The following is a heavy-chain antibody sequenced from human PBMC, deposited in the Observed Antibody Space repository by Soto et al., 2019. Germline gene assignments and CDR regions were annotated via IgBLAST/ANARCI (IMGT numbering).Heavy chain of an antibody. D-gene: IGHD4-4*01. CDR1: GGSITNYY. Sequence: SETLSLTCTVSGGSITNYYWSWIRQPAGKGLEWIGRTYTKERTNYNLSFKSRVTMSVDTSKNQFSLKLNAVTAADTAVYYCAVGRGGTTVNYYYGMDVWGQGTTVTVS. CDR2: TYTKERT. J-gene: IGHJ6*02. CDR3: AVGRGGTTVNYYYGMDV. V-gene: IGHV4-4*07.